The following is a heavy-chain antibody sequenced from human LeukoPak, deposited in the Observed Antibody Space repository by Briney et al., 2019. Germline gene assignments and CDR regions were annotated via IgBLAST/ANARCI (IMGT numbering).Heavy chain of an antibody. V-gene: IGHV5-51*01. J-gene: IGHJ6*02. CDR2: INPDDSDT. D-gene: IGHD3-3*01. Sequence: GESLKISCKGSGYTVTSYWIGWVRQMPGAGLEWMGSINPDDSDTRYSPSFQGQVSISGDKSIRNAYLQWSSLQASDTAMYYCARSGHYDFWSGSPHYGLDVWGQGTRVTVSS. CDR3: ARSGHYDFWSGSPHYGLDV. CDR1: GYTVTSYW.